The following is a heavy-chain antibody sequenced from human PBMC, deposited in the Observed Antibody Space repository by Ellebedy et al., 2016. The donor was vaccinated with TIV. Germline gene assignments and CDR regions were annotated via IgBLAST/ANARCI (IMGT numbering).Heavy chain of an antibody. V-gene: IGHV1-46*01. CDR2: INPSGGST. J-gene: IGHJ4*02. CDR3: ARDLGLSGYDNGEEVFDY. Sequence: ASVKVSCKASGYTFTSYYMHWVRQAPGQGLEWMGIINPSGGSTSYAQKFQGRVTMTRDTSTSTVYMELSSLRSEDTAVYYCARDLGLSGYDNGEEVFDYWGQGTLVTVSS. D-gene: IGHD5-12*01. CDR1: GYTFTSYY.